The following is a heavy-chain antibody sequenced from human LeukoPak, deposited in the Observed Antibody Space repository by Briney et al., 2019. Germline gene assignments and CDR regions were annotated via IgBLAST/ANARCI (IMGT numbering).Heavy chain of an antibody. D-gene: IGHD2-2*01. J-gene: IGHJ3*02. CDR2: IIPIFGTA. CDR1: GGTFSSYA. Sequence: ASVKVSCKASGGTFSSYAISWVRQAPGQGLEWMGGIIPIFGTANYAQKFQGRVTITADESTGTAYMELSSLRSEDTAVYYCARELNASDAFDIWGQGTMVTVSS. V-gene: IGHV1-69*13. CDR3: ARELNASDAFDI.